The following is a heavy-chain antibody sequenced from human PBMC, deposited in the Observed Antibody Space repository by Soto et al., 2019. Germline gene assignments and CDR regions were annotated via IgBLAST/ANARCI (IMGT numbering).Heavy chain of an antibody. J-gene: IGHJ5*02. CDR2: ISYDGSNK. D-gene: IGHD4-17*01. V-gene: IGHV3-30*18. CDR1: GFTFSSYG. CDR3: AKDRVPYGDYLGLVFDP. Sequence: GGSLRLSCAASGFTFSSYGMHWVRQAPGKGLEWVAVISYDGSNKYYADSVKGRFTISRDNSKNTLYLQMNSLRAEDTAVYYCAKDRVPYGDYLGLVFDPWGQGTLVTVSS.